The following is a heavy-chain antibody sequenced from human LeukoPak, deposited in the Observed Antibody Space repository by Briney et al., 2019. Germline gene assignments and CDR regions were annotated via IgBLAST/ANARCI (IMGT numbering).Heavy chain of an antibody. V-gene: IGHV3-30*02. CDR3: AKDAGVMIRGPFDY. J-gene: IGHJ4*02. Sequence: TGGSLRLSSAPVGFTFSKSAMYGVRQAPGKGLGWVDLIYFSGKVQDYAACVQGRFTISRDNSKNTLDLQMNSLRPENTAVYFCAKDAGVMIRGPFDYWGQGILVTVSS. CDR1: GFTFSKSA. CDR2: IYFSGKVQ. D-gene: IGHD3-10*01.